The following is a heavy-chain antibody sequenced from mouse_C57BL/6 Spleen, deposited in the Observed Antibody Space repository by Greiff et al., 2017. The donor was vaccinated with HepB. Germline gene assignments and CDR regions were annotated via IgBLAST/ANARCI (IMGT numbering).Heavy chain of an antibody. CDR2: IYLGDGDT. CDR3: ARCYYGSGWYFDV. V-gene: IGHV1-82*01. CDR1: GYAFSSSW. Sequence: VQLQQSGPELVKSGASVKISCKASGYAFSSSWMNWVKQRPGKGLERIGRIYLGDGDTNYNGKFKGKATLTADKSSSTAYMPLSSLKSEDSAVYFCARCYYGSGWYFDVWSTGTTVTVSS. D-gene: IGHD1-1*01. J-gene: IGHJ1*03.